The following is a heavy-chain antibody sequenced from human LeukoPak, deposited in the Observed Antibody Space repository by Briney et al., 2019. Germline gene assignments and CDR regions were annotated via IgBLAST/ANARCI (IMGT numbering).Heavy chain of an antibody. D-gene: IGHD6-13*01. Sequence: ASVKVSSKASGYTFTVYYMHWVRQAPGQGLEWMGWINPNSGGTNYAQKFQGWVTMTRDTSISTAYMELSRLRSDDTAVYYCARAQKTSSWFTYYYGMDVWGKGTTVTVSS. J-gene: IGHJ6*04. V-gene: IGHV1-2*04. CDR1: GYTFTVYY. CDR2: INPNSGGT. CDR3: ARAQKTSSWFTYYYGMDV.